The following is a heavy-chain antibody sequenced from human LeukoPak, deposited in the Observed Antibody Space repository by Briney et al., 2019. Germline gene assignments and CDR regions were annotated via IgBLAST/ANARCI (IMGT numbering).Heavy chain of an antibody. CDR1: GFTVSNNY. CDR3: ARDPATGATQFYGGKSYYYYVMDV. V-gene: IGHV3-66*01. D-gene: IGHD1-1*01. J-gene: IGHJ6*02. Sequence: GGSLRLSCAASGFTVSNNYMSWVRQAPGRGVECVSIIYSGGSTYYADSVKGRFTISRDNSKNTVFLQMMRLRAEDTAVYYCARDPATGATQFYGGKSYYYYVMDVWGQGTAVIVSS. CDR2: IYSGGST.